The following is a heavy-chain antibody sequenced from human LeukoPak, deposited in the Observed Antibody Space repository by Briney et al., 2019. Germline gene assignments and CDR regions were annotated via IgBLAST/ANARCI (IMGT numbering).Heavy chain of an antibody. V-gene: IGHV1-18*01. CDR1: GYTFTSYG. CDR2: ISAYNGNT. J-gene: IGHJ6*02. Sequence: ASVKVSCKASGYTFTSYGISWVRQAPGQGLEWMGWISAYNGNTNYAQKLQDRVTMTTDTSTSTAYMELRSLRSDDTAVYYCAGDPEYCSSTSCYYYYGMDVWGQGTTVTVSS. D-gene: IGHD2-2*01. CDR3: AGDPEYCSSTSCYYYYGMDV.